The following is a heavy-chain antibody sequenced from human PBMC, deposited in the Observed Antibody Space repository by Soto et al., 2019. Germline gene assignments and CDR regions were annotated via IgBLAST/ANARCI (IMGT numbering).Heavy chain of an antibody. Sequence: SETLSLTCTVSGGSISSGGYYWSWIRQHPGKGLEWIGYIYYSGSTYYNPSLKSRVTISVDTSKNQFSLKLSSVTAADTAVYYCARGVLLWFGELLTKYYFDYWGQGTLVTVSS. J-gene: IGHJ4*02. V-gene: IGHV4-31*03. CDR2: IYYSGST. CDR3: ARGVLLWFGELLTKYYFDY. D-gene: IGHD3-10*01. CDR1: GGSISSGGYY.